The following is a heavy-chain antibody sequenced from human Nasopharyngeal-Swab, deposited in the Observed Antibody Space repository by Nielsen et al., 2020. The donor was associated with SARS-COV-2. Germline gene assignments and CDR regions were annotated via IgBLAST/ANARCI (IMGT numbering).Heavy chain of an antibody. V-gene: IGHV4-59*11. CDR3: AKEGATGWFDP. CDR1: GVSITSQY. J-gene: IGHJ5*02. Sequence: GSLRLSCTVSGVSITSQYWSWIRQPPGKGLEWIGYISHNSGTSYNPSLKSRVTKFMDTSKNQFSLRLTSVTAAATAVYYCAKEGATGWFDPCGQGTLVTVSS. CDR2: ISHNSGT.